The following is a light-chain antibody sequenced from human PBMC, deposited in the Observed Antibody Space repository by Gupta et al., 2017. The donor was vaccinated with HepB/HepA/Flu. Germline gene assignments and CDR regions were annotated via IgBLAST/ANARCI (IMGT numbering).Light chain of an antibody. Sequence: SVLTQPPSVSGAPGQRVTISCTGSSPNIGAGYDVHWYQQLPGTAPKLLIYGNSNRPSGVPDRFSGSKSGTSASLAITGLQAEDEADYYCQSYDSSLSGYVVFGGGTKLTVL. CDR2: GNS. V-gene: IGLV1-40*01. CDR3: QSYDSSLSGYVV. CDR1: SPNIGAGYD. J-gene: IGLJ2*01.